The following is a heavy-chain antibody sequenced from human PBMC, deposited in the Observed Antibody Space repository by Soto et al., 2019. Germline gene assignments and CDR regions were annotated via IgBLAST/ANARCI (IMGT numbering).Heavy chain of an antibody. CDR2: IYSGGST. J-gene: IGHJ6*02. D-gene: IGHD3-10*01. Sequence: PGGSLRLSCVASGFTVSNNYMSWVRQAPGEGLEWVSVIYSGGSTFYADSVKGRFTISRDNSQNTLYLQMSGLRAEDTAVYYCARDGITRIRGIIRYYSGMDVWGQGTTVTVSS. CDR1: GFTVSNNY. V-gene: IGHV3-53*01. CDR3: ARDGITRIRGIIRYYSGMDV.